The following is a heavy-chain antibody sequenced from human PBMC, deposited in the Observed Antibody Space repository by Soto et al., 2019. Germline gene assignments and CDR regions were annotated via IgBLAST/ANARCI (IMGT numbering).Heavy chain of an antibody. J-gene: IGHJ5*02. CDR3: ARNSLALRKNNWFDP. V-gene: IGHV4-39*01. D-gene: IGHD3-3*02. CDR1: GDSIISSDFY. Sequence: SETLSLTCTVSGDSIISSDFYWGWVRQPPGKGLEWIGSIFYLGSSYYNPSLKSRVTMSVDTSKNQFSLRLRSVTAADTALYFCARNSLALRKNNWFDPWGQGIMVTVSS. CDR2: IFYLGSS.